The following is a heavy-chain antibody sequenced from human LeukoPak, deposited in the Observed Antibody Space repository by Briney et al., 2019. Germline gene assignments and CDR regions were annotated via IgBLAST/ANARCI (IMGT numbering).Heavy chain of an antibody. V-gene: IGHV1-2*02. D-gene: IGHD3-3*01. J-gene: IGHJ4*02. Sequence: GASVKVSCKASGYTCTGYYMHWVRQAPGQGLEWMGWINPNSGGTNYAQKFQGRVTMTRDTSISTAYMELSRLRSDDTAVYYCARDAEPLRFLEWFPTNYWGQGTLVTVSS. CDR2: INPNSGGT. CDR1: GYTCTGYY. CDR3: ARDAEPLRFLEWFPTNY.